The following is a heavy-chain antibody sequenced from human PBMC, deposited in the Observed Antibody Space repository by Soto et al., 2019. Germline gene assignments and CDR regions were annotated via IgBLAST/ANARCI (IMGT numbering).Heavy chain of an antibody. CDR3: VRHRGWFGDSSPDD. CDR1: GGSMSSNSEF. J-gene: IGHJ4*02. Sequence: PSETLSLTCTVSGGSMSSNSEFWGWIRQSPGKGLEWIGNINYSGTTFYNPSLKGRVTLSVDTSKNQFSLKLNSVTATDTAVYYGVRHRGWFGDSSPDDWGAGSMFTVSS. D-gene: IGHD3-10*01. V-gene: IGHV4-39*01. CDR2: INYSGTT.